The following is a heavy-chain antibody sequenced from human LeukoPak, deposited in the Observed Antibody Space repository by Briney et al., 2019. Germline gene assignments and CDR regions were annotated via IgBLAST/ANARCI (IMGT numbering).Heavy chain of an antibody. CDR2: VSASSSYI. CDR3: ARERDCGRASCVAYYFDY. CDR1: GFTLTNFG. D-gene: IGHD2-2*01. V-gene: IGHV3-21*01. Sequence: GGSLRLSCAASGFTLTNFGMDWVRQAPGKGLEWVSSVSASSSYIYYADSVKGRLTISRDNAQNSLYLQMNSLRAEDTAVYYCARERDCGRASCVAYYFDYWSQGTLVTVSS. J-gene: IGHJ4*02.